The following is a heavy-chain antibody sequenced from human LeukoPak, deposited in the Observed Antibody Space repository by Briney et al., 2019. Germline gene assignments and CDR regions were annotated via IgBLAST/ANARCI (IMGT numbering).Heavy chain of an antibody. D-gene: IGHD3-9*01. Sequence: PSETLSLTCTVSGGSLSSYYWSWIRQPPGKGLEWIGYITYSGTTNYNPSLNSRVTISVDTSKNQFSLKLTSVTAADTAFYYCAGSRLYYDILIGQMDDAFDIWAEGQWSPSLQ. J-gene: IGHJ3*02. CDR1: GGSLSSYY. V-gene: IGHV4-59*01. CDR3: AGSRLYYDILIGQMDDAFDI. CDR2: ITYSGTT.